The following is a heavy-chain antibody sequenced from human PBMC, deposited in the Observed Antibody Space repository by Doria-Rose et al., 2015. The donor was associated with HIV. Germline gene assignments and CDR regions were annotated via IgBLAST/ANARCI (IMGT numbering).Heavy chain of an antibody. V-gene: IGHV2-26*01. Sequence: SGPVLVKPTETLTLTCTVSGVSLSSPGMGVSWIRQPPGKALEWLATIFSDDESSYKTSLKSILTISRGTSKSQVVLTMTDMDPVDTATYYCARIKSSRWYHKYYFDFWGQGTLVIVSA. CDR1: GVSLSSPGMG. J-gene: IGHJ4*02. D-gene: IGHD6-13*01. CDR2: IFSDDES. CDR3: ARIKSSRWYHKYYFDF.